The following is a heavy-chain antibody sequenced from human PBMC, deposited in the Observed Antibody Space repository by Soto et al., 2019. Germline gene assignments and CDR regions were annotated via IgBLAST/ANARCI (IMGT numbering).Heavy chain of an antibody. D-gene: IGHD6-13*01. J-gene: IGHJ4*02. V-gene: IGHV1-18*01. Sequence: QVQLVQSGAEVKKPGASVKVSCKASGYTFTSYGISWVRQAPGQGLEWMGWISAYNGNTNYAQKLQGRVTMTTDTATSTAYMEMRCLRSDDTAVYYCVREAAAAGNGGFDYWGQGTLVTVSS. CDR2: ISAYNGNT. CDR1: GYTFTSYG. CDR3: VREAAAAGNGGFDY.